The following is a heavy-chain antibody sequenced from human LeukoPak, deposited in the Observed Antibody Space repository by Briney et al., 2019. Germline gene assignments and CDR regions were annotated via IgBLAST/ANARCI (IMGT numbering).Heavy chain of an antibody. CDR3: ARDRGGWLRFFEPVFDY. Sequence: PGGSLRLSCAASGFTFSSYWMSWVRQAPGKGPEWVANIKQDGSEKYYVDSVKGRFTISRDNAKNSLYLQMNSLRAEDTAVYYCARDRGGWLRFFEPVFDYWGQGTLVTVSS. J-gene: IGHJ4*02. CDR1: GFTFSSYW. V-gene: IGHV3-7*01. D-gene: IGHD5-12*01. CDR2: IKQDGSEK.